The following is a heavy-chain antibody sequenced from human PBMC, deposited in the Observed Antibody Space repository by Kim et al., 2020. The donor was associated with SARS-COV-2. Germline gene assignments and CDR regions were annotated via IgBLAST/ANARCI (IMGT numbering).Heavy chain of an antibody. J-gene: IGHJ4*02. D-gene: IGHD3-16*02. V-gene: IGHV3-43*02. CDR3: ANSFYPGAVIDY. Sequence: GGSLRLSCAASGFTFDDYAMHWVRQAPGKGLEWVSLISGDGGSTYYADSVKGRFTISRDNSKNSLYLQMNSLRTEDTALYYCANSFYPGAVIDYWGQGTLVTVSS. CDR2: ISGDGGST. CDR1: GFTFDDYA.